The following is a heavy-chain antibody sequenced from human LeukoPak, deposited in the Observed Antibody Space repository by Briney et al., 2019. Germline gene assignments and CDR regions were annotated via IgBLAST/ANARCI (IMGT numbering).Heavy chain of an antibody. J-gene: IGHJ4*02. Sequence: ASVKVSCKASGYTFTSYYLHWVRQAPGPGLEWMGVINPSGGDTTYAQKFQGRVTMSRDTSTNTVYMDLSSLRSEDSALYYCARDREVGATQRCFDYWGQGTLVTVSS. CDR3: ARDREVGATQRCFDY. D-gene: IGHD1-26*01. CDR1: GYTFTSYY. V-gene: IGHV1-46*01. CDR2: INPSGGDT.